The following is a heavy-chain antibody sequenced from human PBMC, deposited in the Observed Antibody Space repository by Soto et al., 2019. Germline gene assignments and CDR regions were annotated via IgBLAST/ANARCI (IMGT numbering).Heavy chain of an antibody. V-gene: IGHV1-69*08. Sequence: QVQLVQSGAEVKKPGSSVKVSCKASGGTFSSYTISWVRQAPGQGLEWMGRIIPILGIANDAQKFQGRVTITADKSTSTAYMELSGLRSEDSAVYYCARENHRDYYGSGSYSYYYGMDVWAKGPRSPSP. CDR2: IIPILGIA. CDR1: GGTFSSYT. CDR3: ARENHRDYYGSGSYSYYYGMDV. D-gene: IGHD3-10*01. J-gene: IGHJ6*02.